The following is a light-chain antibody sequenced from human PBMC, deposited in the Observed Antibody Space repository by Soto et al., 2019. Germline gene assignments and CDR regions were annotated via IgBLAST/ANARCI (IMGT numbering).Light chain of an antibody. CDR2: RAS. Sequence: ILMTQSPATVSVSPGESATLSCRASQNIYYNVAWYQQRPGQAPRLLIYRASTRAPGVPARFSGSGSGTEFNLTSSSLQHEDVTYYSCHQYHNFWAFGQGTKVEI. J-gene: IGKJ1*01. V-gene: IGKV3-15*01. CDR3: HQYHNFWA. CDR1: QNIYYN.